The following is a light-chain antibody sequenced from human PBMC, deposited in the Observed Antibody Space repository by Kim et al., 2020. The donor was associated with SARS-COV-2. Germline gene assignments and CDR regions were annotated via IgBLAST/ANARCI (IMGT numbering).Light chain of an antibody. Sequence: SPGEGATLSCGASHTVTNNYLAWFQQKPGLAPRLLIYDASSKATGIPDRFSGSGSGTDFTLTISRLEPEDFAVYYCHQYGSSPSTFGGGTKVDIK. CDR2: DAS. CDR1: HTVTNNY. CDR3: HQYGSSPST. V-gene: IGKV3D-20*01. J-gene: IGKJ4*01.